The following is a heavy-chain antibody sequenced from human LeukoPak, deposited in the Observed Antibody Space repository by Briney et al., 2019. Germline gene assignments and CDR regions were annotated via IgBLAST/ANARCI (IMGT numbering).Heavy chain of an antibody. Sequence: SETLSLTCTVSGGSINNYYWSWIRQPAGKGLEWIGRIYTRGSTNYNPSLKSRVTMSADTSKHQFSLKLSSVTAADTAVYYCARGRYCSADICSGGDAFDIWGQGTMVSVSS. CDR3: ARGRYCSADICSGGDAFDI. J-gene: IGHJ3*02. V-gene: IGHV4-4*07. CDR1: GGSINNYY. D-gene: IGHD2-15*01. CDR2: IYTRGST.